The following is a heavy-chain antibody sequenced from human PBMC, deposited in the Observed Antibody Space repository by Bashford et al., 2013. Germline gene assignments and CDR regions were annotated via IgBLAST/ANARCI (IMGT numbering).Heavy chain of an antibody. CDR2: ISGSGGST. CDR1: GFTFSSYA. CDR3: AKSGIVGATLIRTGASRY. V-gene: IGHV3-23*01. J-gene: IGHJ4*02. D-gene: IGHD1-26*01. Sequence: GSLRLSCAASGFTFSSYAMSWVRQAPGKGLEWVSAISGSGGSTYYADSVKGRFTISRDNSKNTLYLQMNSLRAEDTAVYYCAKSGIVGATLIRTGASRYWGQGTLVTVSS.